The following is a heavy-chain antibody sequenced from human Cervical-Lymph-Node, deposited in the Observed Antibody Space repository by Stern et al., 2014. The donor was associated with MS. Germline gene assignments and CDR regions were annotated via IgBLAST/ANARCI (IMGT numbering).Heavy chain of an antibody. Sequence: QMQLVQSGAEVKKPGSSVKVSCKASGGTFSSYAISWVRQAPGQGLEWMGGIIPIFGTANYAQKFQGRVTITADESTSTAYMELSSLRSEDTAVYYCARSSSSTANYYYYGMDVWGQGTTVTVSS. CDR1: GGTFSSYA. CDR3: ARSSSSTANYYYYGMDV. CDR2: IIPIFGTA. D-gene: IGHD6-6*01. J-gene: IGHJ6*02. V-gene: IGHV1-69*01.